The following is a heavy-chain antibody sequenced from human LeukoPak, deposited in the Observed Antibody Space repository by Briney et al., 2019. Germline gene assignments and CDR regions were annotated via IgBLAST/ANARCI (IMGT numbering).Heavy chain of an antibody. J-gene: IGHJ5*02. CDR2: MNPNSGNT. Sequence: ASVKVSCKASGYTFTSYDINWVRQATGQGLEWMGWMNPNSGNTGYAQKFQGRATMTRNTSISTAYMELSSLRSEDTAVYYCARGPGWEYDFWSGYYGNWFDPRGQGTLVTVSS. CDR1: GYTFTSYD. CDR3: ARGPGWEYDFWSGYYGNWFDP. D-gene: IGHD3-3*01. V-gene: IGHV1-8*01.